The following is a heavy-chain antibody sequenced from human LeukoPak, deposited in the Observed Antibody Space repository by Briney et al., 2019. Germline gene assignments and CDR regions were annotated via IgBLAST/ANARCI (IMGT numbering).Heavy chain of an antibody. CDR1: GGTFSSYA. D-gene: IGHD7-27*01. Sequence: SVKVSCKASGGTFSSYAISWVRQAPGQGLEWVGGIIPIFGTADYAQKFQGRVTITADESTSTAYMELSSLRSEGTAVYYCARETNWGSPGAFDIWGQGTMVTVSS. V-gene: IGHV1-69*01. J-gene: IGHJ3*02. CDR2: IIPIFGTA. CDR3: ARETNWGSPGAFDI.